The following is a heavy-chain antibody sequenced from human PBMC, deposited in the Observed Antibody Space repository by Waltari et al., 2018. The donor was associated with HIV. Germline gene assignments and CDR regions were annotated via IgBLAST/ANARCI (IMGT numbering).Heavy chain of an antibody. Sequence: QMQLVESGGGVFQPGWSLRLSCAASGFTFSSYGMHWVRNAPGKGGDWGAIISYCENNKSYADSVKGRVTISRDKSKNTLYLQMNSLRAENTAVYYCAKTVTLTQLGDVDYWRQGTLVTVSS. J-gene: IGHJ4*02. CDR1: GFTFSSYG. D-gene: IGHD2-2*01. CDR2: ISYCENNK. V-gene: IGHV3-30*18. CDR3: AKTVTLTQLGDVDY.